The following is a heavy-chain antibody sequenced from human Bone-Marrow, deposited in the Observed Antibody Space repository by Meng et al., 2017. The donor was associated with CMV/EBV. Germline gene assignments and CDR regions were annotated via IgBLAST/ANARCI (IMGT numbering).Heavy chain of an antibody. CDR1: GFTFSSYW. Sequence: GGSLRLSCAASGFTFSSYWMHWVRQAPGEGLVWVSRINSDGSSTSYADSVKGRFTISRDNAKNTLYLQMNSLRAEDTAVYYCAREGLLYSDPFDYWGQGTLVTVSS. D-gene: IGHD3-3*01. J-gene: IGHJ4*02. CDR3: AREGLLYSDPFDY. V-gene: IGHV3-74*01. CDR2: INSDGSST.